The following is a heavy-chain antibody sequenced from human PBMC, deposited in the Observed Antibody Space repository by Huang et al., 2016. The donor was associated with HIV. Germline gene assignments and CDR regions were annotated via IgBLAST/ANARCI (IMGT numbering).Heavy chain of an antibody. CDR2: IKIDGRTP. J-gene: IGHJ3*02. Sequence: EEHLVESGGGLVQPGGSLRLSCEASGFKFSNYWMQWGRQAQGKGMRWVESIKIDGRTPDYADTVKGRFTISRDNAKNTLYLQMSSRTAEDTAIYYCARAGGFEIWGQGTVVTVSS. CDR3: ARAGGFEI. CDR1: GFKFSNYW. D-gene: IGHD2-15*01. V-gene: IGHV3-74*01.